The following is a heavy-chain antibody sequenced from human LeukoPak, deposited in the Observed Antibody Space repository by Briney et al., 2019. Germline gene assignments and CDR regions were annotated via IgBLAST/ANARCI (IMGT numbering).Heavy chain of an antibody. CDR2: ISSSSRYI. CDR1: GFTFSSYT. J-gene: IGHJ4*02. Sequence: GGSLRLSCAASGFTFSSYTMNWVRQAPGKGLEWVSSISSSSRYIYYADSVKGRFTISRDNAKNSLYLQVNSLKTEDTAVYYCTTREKHLDYWGQGTLVTVSS. D-gene: IGHD1-14*01. CDR3: TTREKHLDY. V-gene: IGHV3-21*03.